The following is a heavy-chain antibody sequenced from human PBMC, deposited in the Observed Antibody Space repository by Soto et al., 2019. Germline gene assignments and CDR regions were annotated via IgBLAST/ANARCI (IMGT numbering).Heavy chain of an antibody. Sequence: EVQLVESGGDVVQPGGSLRLSCAASGFTLSAYWMHWVRQAPGKGLEWVANINRDGSNKSYLDSVRGRFTISRDNVGNAVYIQMDSLRVDVTAVYHCARDVSPGSIRLYLDAFDSWGQGTRVTVSS. CDR3: ARDVSPGSIRLYLDAFDS. V-gene: IGHV3-7*05. D-gene: IGHD3-10*01. J-gene: IGHJ3*02. CDR2: INRDGSNK. CDR1: GFTLSAYW.